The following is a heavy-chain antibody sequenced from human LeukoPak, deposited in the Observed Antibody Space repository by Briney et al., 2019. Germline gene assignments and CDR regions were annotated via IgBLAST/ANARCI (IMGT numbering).Heavy chain of an antibody. CDR2: IKRDGGDK. CDR1: GFSFYFLC. V-gene: IGHV3-7*05. D-gene: IGHD1-14*01. CDR3: ARGGQYNTSP. J-gene: IGHJ4*02. Sequence: PGGSLRLSDAVSGFSFYFLCMIWPRQAPGKGLEWVANIKRDGGDKYYVDSVKGRFSISRDNAKNSLYLHMNSLRAEDTAVYYCARGGQYNTSPGGQGTLVTVSS.